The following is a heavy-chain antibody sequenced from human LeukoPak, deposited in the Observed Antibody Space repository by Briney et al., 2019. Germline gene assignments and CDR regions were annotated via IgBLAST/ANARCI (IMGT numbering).Heavy chain of an antibody. Sequence: GGSLRLSCAASGLSFSTYGTHWVRQAPGKGLEWVAFIRNDESDKYYSDSVRGRFTISRDNSKNMLYLQMNSLRTEDTAVYYCAKLGQLATSTFDYWGQGTLVTVSS. V-gene: IGHV3-30*02. CDR1: GLSFSTYG. CDR3: AKLGQLATSTFDY. J-gene: IGHJ4*02. D-gene: IGHD6-13*01. CDR2: IRNDESDK.